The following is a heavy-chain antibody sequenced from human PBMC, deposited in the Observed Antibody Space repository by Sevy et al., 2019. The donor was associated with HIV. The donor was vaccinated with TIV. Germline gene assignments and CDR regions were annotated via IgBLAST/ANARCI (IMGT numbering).Heavy chain of an antibody. V-gene: IGHV3-23*01. CDR3: AKGGGGHYDPDEIAYYFYYYNMDV. D-gene: IGHD3-22*01. J-gene: IGHJ6*03. CDR1: GFSFDSYG. Sequence: GGSLRLSCAVSGFSFDSYGMTWVRQAPGKGLEWVSAISGSGTRTYYADSVKGRFIISRDNSKNTLDLQMNSLRAEDIALYYRAKGGGGHYDPDEIAYYFYYYNMDVWGKGTTVTVSS. CDR2: ISGSGTRT.